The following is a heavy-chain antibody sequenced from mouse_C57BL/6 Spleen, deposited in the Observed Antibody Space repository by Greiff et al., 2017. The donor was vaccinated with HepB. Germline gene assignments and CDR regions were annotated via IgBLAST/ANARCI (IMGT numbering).Heavy chain of an antibody. CDR1: GYTFTSYW. D-gene: IGHD2-2*01. V-gene: IGHV1-7*01. CDR3: ARSSSYYGYEGFAY. CDR2: INPSSGYT. J-gene: IGHJ3*01. Sequence: QVHVKQSGAELAKPGASVKLSCKASGYTFTSYWMHWVKQRPGQGLEWIGYINPSSGYTKYNQKFKDKATLTADKSSSTDYMQLSSLTYEDSAVYYCARSSSYYGYEGFAYWGQGTLVTVSA.